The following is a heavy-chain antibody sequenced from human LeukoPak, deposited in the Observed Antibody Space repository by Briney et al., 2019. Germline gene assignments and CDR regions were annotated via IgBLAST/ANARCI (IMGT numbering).Heavy chain of an antibody. Sequence: PSGTLSLTCAVSGGSISSSNWWSWVRQPPGKGLEWIGEIYHSGSTNYNPSLKSRVTISVDKSKNQYSLKLSSVTAADTAVYYCARSNPSFRFGESYFDYWGQGTLVTVSS. CDR3: ARSNPSFRFGESYFDY. CDR2: IYHSGST. CDR1: GGSISSSNW. V-gene: IGHV4-4*02. D-gene: IGHD3-10*01. J-gene: IGHJ4*02.